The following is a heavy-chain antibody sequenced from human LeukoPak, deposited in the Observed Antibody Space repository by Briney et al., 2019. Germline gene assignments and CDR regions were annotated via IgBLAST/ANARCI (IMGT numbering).Heavy chain of an antibody. CDR1: GGTFSSYA. D-gene: IGHD1-26*01. CDR2: IIPILGIA. CDR3: ARERHSGSYFTNNWFDP. J-gene: IGHJ5*02. V-gene: IGHV1-69*04. Sequence: VASVKVSCKASGGTFSSYAISWVRQAPGQGLEWMGRIIPILGIANYAQKFQGRVTITADKSTSTAYMELSSLRSEDTAVYYCARERHSGSYFTNNWFDPWGQGTLVTVSS.